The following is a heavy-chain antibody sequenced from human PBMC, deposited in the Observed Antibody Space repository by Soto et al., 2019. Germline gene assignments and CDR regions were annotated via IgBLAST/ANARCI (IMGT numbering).Heavy chain of an antibody. CDR2: VSGGGTST. CDR3: AKWVGYYAYYSDMDV. CDR1: GFSFGGYA. J-gene: IGHJ6*02. D-gene: IGHD1-26*01. Sequence: EVQLVESGGDFVQPGGSLRLSCAGYGFSFGGYAMSWVRQAPGKGLEWISGVSGGGTSTYYAGSVKGRFTISRDSSVVYLQLNSLSADDTDVSYCAKWVGYYAYYSDMDVWGRGTTVTVSS. V-gene: IGHV3-23*04.